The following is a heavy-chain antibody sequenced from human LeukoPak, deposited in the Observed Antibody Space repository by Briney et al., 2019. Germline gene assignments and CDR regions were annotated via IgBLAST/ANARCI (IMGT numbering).Heavy chain of an antibody. Sequence: PGGSLRLSCAASESTFRNFAMHWVRQTPDKGLEWVALISFDGVTTYYADSVRGRFTISRDNSKNTLFLQMNSLRGEDTAVYYCARGAMAAAGYWGQGTLVTVSS. D-gene: IGHD6-13*01. CDR1: ESTFRNFA. CDR2: ISFDGVTT. CDR3: ARGAMAAAGY. V-gene: IGHV3-30-3*01. J-gene: IGHJ4*02.